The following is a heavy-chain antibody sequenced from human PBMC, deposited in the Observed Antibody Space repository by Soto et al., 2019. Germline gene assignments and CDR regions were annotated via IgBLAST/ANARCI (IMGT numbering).Heavy chain of an antibody. CDR3: ARPDPTFGVVPPLYGMDV. V-gene: IGHV1-69*13. Sequence: GASVKVSCKASGATFSFSSYAISWVRQAPGQGLEWMGGIIPIFGTANYAQKFQGRVTITADGSTSTAYMELNNLRSGDTAVYYCARPDPTFGVVPPLYGMDVWGQGTTVTVSS. CDR1: GATFSFSSYA. CDR2: IIPIFGTA. J-gene: IGHJ6*02. D-gene: IGHD3-3*01.